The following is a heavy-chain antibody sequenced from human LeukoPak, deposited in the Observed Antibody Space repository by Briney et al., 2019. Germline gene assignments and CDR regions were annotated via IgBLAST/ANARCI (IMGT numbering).Heavy chain of an antibody. Sequence: SETLSPTCAVYGGSFSGYYWSWIRQPPGKGLEWIGEINHSGSTNYNPSLKSRVTISVDTSKNQFSLKLSSVTAADTAVYYCARGIEGIAAAGLNWFDPWGQGTLSPSPQ. D-gene: IGHD6-13*01. V-gene: IGHV4-34*01. CDR1: GGSFSGYY. CDR2: INHSGST. CDR3: ARGIEGIAAAGLNWFDP. J-gene: IGHJ5*02.